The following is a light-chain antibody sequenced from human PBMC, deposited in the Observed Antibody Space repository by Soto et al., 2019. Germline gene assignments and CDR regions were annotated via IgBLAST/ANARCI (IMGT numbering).Light chain of an antibody. CDR3: HQYDIPPQT. V-gene: IGKV3-20*01. CDR1: QRISSMY. J-gene: IGKJ1*01. CDR2: GAS. Sequence: IMLTQSPGTLSLSPGERATLSCRASQRISSMYLAWYQQKPGRAPRLIIYGASRRATGIPERFSGSGSGTDFTLTISRLEPEDFAVYYCHQYDIPPQTFGRGTKVDIK.